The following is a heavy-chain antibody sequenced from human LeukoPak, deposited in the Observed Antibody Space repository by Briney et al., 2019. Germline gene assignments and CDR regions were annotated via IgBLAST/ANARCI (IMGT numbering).Heavy chain of an antibody. D-gene: IGHD3-10*01. Sequence: RPGGSLRLSCAASGFTFDDYGMSWVRQAPGKGLEWVSGINWNGGSTGYADSVKGRFTISRDDAKNSLYLQMNSLRAEDTALYYCARAGATHYYGSRFDPWGQGTLVTVSS. CDR2: INWNGGST. V-gene: IGHV3-20*04. CDR1: GFTFDDYG. J-gene: IGHJ5*02. CDR3: ARAGATHYYGSRFDP.